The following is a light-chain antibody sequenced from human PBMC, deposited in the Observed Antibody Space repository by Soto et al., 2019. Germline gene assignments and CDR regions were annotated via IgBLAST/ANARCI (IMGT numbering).Light chain of an antibody. Sequence: EIVMTQSPATLSVSPGERATLFCRASQSVGRKLAWYQQTRCQAPRLLIYGASTRSTGVPARFSGSGSGTEFTLTISNVQSEDVAVYHCQQYDKWPRTFGQGTNVEI. J-gene: IGKJ1*01. CDR2: GAS. CDR1: QSVGRK. V-gene: IGKV3-15*01. CDR3: QQYDKWPRT.